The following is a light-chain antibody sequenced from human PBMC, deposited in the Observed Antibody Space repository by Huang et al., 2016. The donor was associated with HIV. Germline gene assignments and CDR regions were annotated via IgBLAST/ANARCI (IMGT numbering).Light chain of an antibody. V-gene: IGKV1-5*01. Sequence: DIQMTQSPSTLSASVGDRVNITCRASQSISSWLAWYQQKPGEAPKLLIDDASTLETGVPSTFSASGSGTEFTLTISSLQPDNIATYYCQQYNSFPYTFGQGTKLE. CDR2: DAS. CDR3: QQYNSFPYT. CDR1: QSISSW. J-gene: IGKJ2*01.